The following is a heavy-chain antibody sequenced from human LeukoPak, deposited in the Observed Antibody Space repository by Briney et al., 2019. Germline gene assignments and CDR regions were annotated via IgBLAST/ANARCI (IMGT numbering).Heavy chain of an antibody. Sequence: WGSLSLSCAASGFFFSSYSWNWVRQAPGKGLEWVSYINTIGSTKTYADSVKGRFTISRDNGKNSLSLQMNSLRDDDSAVYYCARQAVYSGYARWGQGTLVTVSS. CDR2: INTIGSTK. V-gene: IGHV3-48*02. CDR3: ARQAVYSGYAR. D-gene: IGHD5-12*01. CDR1: GFFFSSYS. J-gene: IGHJ4*02.